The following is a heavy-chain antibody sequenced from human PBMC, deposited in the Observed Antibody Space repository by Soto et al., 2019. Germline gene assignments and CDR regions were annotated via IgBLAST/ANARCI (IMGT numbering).Heavy chain of an antibody. CDR1: GFSFRTFW. Sequence: GGSLRLSCATSGFSFRTFWLNWVRQAPGRGLEWVANINQDGTEKYYVDSVKGRFTISRDNAQNSLYLQMNSLRDEDTAVYYCARDNAPAGVVIVYYYYYYGMDVWGQGTTVTVSS. CDR3: ARDNAPAGVVIVYYYYYYGMDV. V-gene: IGHV3-7*01. CDR2: INQDGTEK. D-gene: IGHD3-3*01. J-gene: IGHJ6*02.